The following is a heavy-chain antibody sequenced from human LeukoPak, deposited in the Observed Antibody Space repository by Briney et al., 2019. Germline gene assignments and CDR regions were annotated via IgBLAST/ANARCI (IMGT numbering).Heavy chain of an antibody. J-gene: IGHJ4*02. CDR3: AREVVATETDY. Sequence: GGSLRLSCAASGFTFSSYSINWVRQAPGKGLQWVSSISTSNSYIYYADSVKGRFTISRDNAKNSLYLQMNSLRAEDTAVYYCAREVVATETDYWGQGTLVTVSS. CDR1: GFTFSSYS. D-gene: IGHD5-12*01. V-gene: IGHV3-21*01. CDR2: ISTSNSYI.